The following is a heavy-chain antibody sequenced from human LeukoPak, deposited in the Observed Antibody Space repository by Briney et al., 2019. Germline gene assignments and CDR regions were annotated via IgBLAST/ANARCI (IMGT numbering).Heavy chain of an antibody. D-gene: IGHD3-10*01. Sequence: GGSLRLSCAASGFTFSSYAMHWVRQAPGKGLEYVSAISSNGGSTYYANSVKGRFTISRDNSKNTLYLQMNSLRAEDTAVYYCANSGGVRGVLDYWGQGTLVTVSS. V-gene: IGHV3-64*01. CDR1: GFTFSSYA. CDR3: ANSGGVRGVLDY. J-gene: IGHJ4*02. CDR2: ISSNGGST.